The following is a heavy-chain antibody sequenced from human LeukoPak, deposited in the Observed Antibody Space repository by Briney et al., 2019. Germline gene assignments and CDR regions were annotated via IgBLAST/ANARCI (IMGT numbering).Heavy chain of an antibody. V-gene: IGHV3-7*03. Sequence: GGSLRLSCAASGFPFNAYWMTWVRQAPGKGLEWVASIRQDGDTKYYVDSVKGRFTISRDNAMNSLYLQMNSLRAEDTAIYYCARSPPYGTTWYGRSDFWGQGTLVTVSS. CDR1: GFPFNAYW. CDR2: IRQDGDTK. D-gene: IGHD6-13*01. J-gene: IGHJ4*02. CDR3: ARSPPYGTTWYGRSDF.